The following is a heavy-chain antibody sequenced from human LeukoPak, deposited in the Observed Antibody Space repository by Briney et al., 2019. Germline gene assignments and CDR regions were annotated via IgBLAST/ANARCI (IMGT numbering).Heavy chain of an antibody. CDR2: INHSGST. J-gene: IGHJ4*02. V-gene: IGHV4-39*07. D-gene: IGHD4-23*01. CDR3: ARAKYGGNSNDY. Sequence: PSETLSLTCTVSGGSISSSSYYWGWIRQPPGKGLEWIGEINHSGSTNYNPSLKSRVTISVDTSKNQFSLKLSSVTAADTAVYYCARAKYGGNSNDYWGQGTLVTVSS. CDR1: GGSISSSSYY.